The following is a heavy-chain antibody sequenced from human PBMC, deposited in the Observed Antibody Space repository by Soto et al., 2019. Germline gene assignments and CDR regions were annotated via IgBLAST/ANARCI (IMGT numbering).Heavy chain of an antibody. CDR1: GFTFSSYG. Sequence: QVQLVESGGGVVQPGRSLRLSCAASGFTFSSYGMHWVRQAPGKGLEWVAVIWYDGSNKYYADSVKGRFTISRDNSKNTLYLQMNSLRAEDTAVYYCARDHLLAAAGAGYWGQGTLVTVSS. J-gene: IGHJ4*02. V-gene: IGHV3-33*01. CDR2: IWYDGSNK. CDR3: ARDHLLAAAGAGY. D-gene: IGHD6-13*01.